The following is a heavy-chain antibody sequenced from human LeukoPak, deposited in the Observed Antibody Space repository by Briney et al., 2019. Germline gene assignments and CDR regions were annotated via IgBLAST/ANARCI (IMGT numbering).Heavy chain of an antibody. D-gene: IGHD3-3*01. V-gene: IGHV3-48*03. CDR1: GFTFSSYE. CDR2: ISSSGNTM. Sequence: PGGSLRLSCAASGFTFSSYEMNWVRQAPGKGLEWVSYISSSGNTMYYADSVKGRFTISRDNAKNSLYLQMNSLRAEDTALYYCAGDSRTSGEFDYWGQGTLVTVSS. J-gene: IGHJ4*02. CDR3: AGDSRTSGEFDY.